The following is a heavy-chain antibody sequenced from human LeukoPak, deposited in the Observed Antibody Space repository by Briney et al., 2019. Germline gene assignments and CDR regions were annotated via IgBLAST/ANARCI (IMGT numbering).Heavy chain of an antibody. Sequence: GGSLRLSCAASGFTFDDYAMHWIRQAPGKGLEWVSLISWDGGSTYYADSVKGRFTISRDNSKNSLYLQMNSLRAEDTALYYCAKDRYGYSSSGWEGSFDYWGQGTLVTVSS. J-gene: IGHJ4*02. CDR1: GFTFDDYA. CDR3: AKDRYGYSSSGWEGSFDY. V-gene: IGHV3-43D*03. CDR2: ISWDGGST. D-gene: IGHD6-19*01.